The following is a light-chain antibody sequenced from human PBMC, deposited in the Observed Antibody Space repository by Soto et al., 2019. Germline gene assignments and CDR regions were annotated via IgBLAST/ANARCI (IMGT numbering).Light chain of an antibody. J-gene: IGKJ5*01. V-gene: IGKV3-11*01. CDR2: DAS. Sequence: EIVLTQSPATLSLSPWERATLSCRASQSVSSYLAWYQQKPGQAPRLLIYDASNRATGVPARFSGSWSGTEFTLTISSLQSEDFAVYYCQQYNNWITFGQGARLEIK. CDR3: QQYNNWIT. CDR1: QSVSSY.